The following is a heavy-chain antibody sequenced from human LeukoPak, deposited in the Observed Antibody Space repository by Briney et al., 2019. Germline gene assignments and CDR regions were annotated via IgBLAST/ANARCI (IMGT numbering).Heavy chain of an antibody. D-gene: IGHD1-26*01. CDR2: ISYDGSNE. CDR3: VKDHIVGGHAD. V-gene: IGHV3-30*18. Sequence: PGGSLRLSCAASGFTFSSYGMHCVRQAPGKGLEWVAVISYDGSNEYYADSVKGRFTISRDNSKNTLYLQMNSLRAEDTAVYYCVKDHIVGGHADWGQGTLVTVSS. J-gene: IGHJ4*02. CDR1: GFTFSSYG.